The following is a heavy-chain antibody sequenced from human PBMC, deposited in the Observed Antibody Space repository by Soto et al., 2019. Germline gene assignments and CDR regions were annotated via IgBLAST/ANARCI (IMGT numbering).Heavy chain of an antibody. D-gene: IGHD5-18*01. V-gene: IGHV5-51*01. J-gene: IGHJ4*01. CDR1: GCSFRSYW. CDR2: IYPCDSDT. Sequence: GEALKSSCKGPGCSFRSYWIGRFRQMPGKGLEWMGIIYPCDSDTRYSPSFQGQVTISADKSIGTAYLQWSSLKASDSAMYSGESRGYRYGGADYWGHGTLVTVTS. CDR3: ESRGYRYGGADY.